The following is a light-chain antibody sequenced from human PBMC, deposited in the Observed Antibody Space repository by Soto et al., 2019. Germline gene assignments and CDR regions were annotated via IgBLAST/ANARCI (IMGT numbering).Light chain of an antibody. V-gene: IGKV1-39*01. J-gene: IGKJ1*01. CDR1: QSISSW. CDR3: QESYSTLWGT. Sequence: PMTQSPSTLSADVGDRVTITCRASQSISSWLAWYQQKPGKAPKLLIYGASSLQSGVPLRFSGSGSGTDFTLTISSLEPEDFATYYCQESYSTLWGTCGQGTKVDI. CDR2: GAS.